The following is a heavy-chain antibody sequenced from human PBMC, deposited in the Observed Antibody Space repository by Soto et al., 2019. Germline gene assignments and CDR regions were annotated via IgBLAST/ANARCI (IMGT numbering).Heavy chain of an antibody. V-gene: IGHV4-39*01. D-gene: IGHD1-26*01. J-gene: IGHJ2*01. CDR1: GVPVSSHSYS. CDR2: IYSTDNT. CDR3: ARGQFHSGWYFDL. Sequence: SEPMSLTYSVSGVPVSSHSYSWSRNSQSPGKGLEWIGTIYSTDNTYYHPSLLSRVTISVDTSMDEFSLRLSSVTAADTAVYYCARGQFHSGWYFDLWGRGTPVTAPQ.